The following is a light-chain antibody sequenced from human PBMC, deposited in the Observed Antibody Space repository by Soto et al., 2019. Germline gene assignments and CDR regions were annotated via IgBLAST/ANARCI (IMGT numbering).Light chain of an antibody. V-gene: IGKV1-39*01. CDR1: QSMSIY. Sequence: DIQLTQSPSSLSASIGDRATITCRSSQSMSIYLNWYQQKPGTAPKLLIYAASSLQGGVPSRFSGSGSGTDFTLTISSLQPEDFATYHCQQSYNAPFTFGPGTKVDIK. CDR3: QQSYNAPFT. J-gene: IGKJ3*01. CDR2: AAS.